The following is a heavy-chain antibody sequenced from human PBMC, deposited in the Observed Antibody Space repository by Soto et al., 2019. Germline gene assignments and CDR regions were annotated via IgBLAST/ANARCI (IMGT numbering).Heavy chain of an antibody. CDR2: ISYDGSNR. V-gene: IGHV3-30*18. J-gene: IGHJ6*01. D-gene: IGHD3-3*01. CDR3: AKGTHLGILESLLWGMDV. Sequence: PRGSLRLGCASSVFNFSIYGMHWVRQAPGKGLEWVAVISYDGSNRYYADSVKGRFTISRDNSKNTLYLQMNRLRAEDTAVYYCAKGTHLGILESLLWGMDVWGQGTTVTVSS. CDR1: VFNFSIYG.